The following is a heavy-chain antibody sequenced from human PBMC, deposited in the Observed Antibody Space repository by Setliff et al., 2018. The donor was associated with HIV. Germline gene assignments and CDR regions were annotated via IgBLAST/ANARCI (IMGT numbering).Heavy chain of an antibody. D-gene: IGHD2-15*01. CDR3: AREYPRVAGPTPYYFDY. J-gene: IGHJ4*02. Sequence: SVKVSCKASGGTFSSYAISWVRQAPGQGLEWMGGIIPILGTANYAQKFQGRVTMTRDTSTSTVYMELSSLTSEDTAVYFCAREYPRVAGPTPYYFDYWGQGTLVTVSS. CDR2: IIPILGTA. V-gene: IGHV1-69*10. CDR1: GGTFSSYA.